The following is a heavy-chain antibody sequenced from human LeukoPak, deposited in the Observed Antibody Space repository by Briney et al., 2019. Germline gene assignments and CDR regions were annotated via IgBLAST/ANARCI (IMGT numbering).Heavy chain of an antibody. CDR3: ARDRAYGALDL. J-gene: IGHJ3*01. CDR2: INDDGGQK. CDR1: GFTFNTYW. V-gene: IGHV3-7*05. D-gene: IGHD3-10*01. Sequence: GGSLRLSCAASGFTFNTYWLSWVRQAPGKGLEWVANINDDGGQKYYVDSVRDRFTISRDNERNSLYLQMNHLRVEDTAFYFCARDRAYGALDLWGQGTMVTVSS.